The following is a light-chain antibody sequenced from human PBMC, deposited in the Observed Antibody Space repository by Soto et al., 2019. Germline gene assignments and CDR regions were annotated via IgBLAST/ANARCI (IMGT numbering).Light chain of an antibody. CDR2: WAS. Sequence: DIVMTQSPDSLAVSLGERATINCKSSQSVLYSSNNKNYLAWYQQKPGQPPKLLIYWASTRESGVPDRFSGSGSGTDSTLPISRLQAEDVAFYYCQQYYSTPPTFGLGTKLEIK. J-gene: IGKJ2*01. V-gene: IGKV4-1*01. CDR3: QQYYSTPPT. CDR1: QSVLYSSNNKNY.